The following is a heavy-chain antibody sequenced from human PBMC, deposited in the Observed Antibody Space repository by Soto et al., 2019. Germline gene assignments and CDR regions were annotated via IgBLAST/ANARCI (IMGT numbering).Heavy chain of an antibody. CDR3: ARGLISGSHYSGGWYYFDS. CDR2: INHSGSA. V-gene: IGHV4-34*01. CDR1: GGSFSGYI. Sequence: QVQLLQSGAGLLKPSETLSLTCDVYGGSFSGYIWTWIRQTPGKGLQWIGQINHSGSANYNPSLKRRGTISLHPSKSQFTLELRSVTAADTAVYYCARGLISGSHYSGGWYYFDSWGQGTQVTVSS. D-gene: IGHD1-26*01. J-gene: IGHJ4*02.